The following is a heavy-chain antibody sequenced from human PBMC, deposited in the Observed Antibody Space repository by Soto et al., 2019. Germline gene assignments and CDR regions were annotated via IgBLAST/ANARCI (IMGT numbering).Heavy chain of an antibody. CDR3: ARDAAARDGRGGMDV. J-gene: IGHJ6*02. CDR1: GFTFRQYG. V-gene: IGHV3-33*01. CDR2: IFYDESKE. D-gene: IGHD6-6*01. Sequence: SLRLSCAASGFTFRQYGMHWVRQAPGKGLEWVAVIFYDESKEYYADSVRGRFTISRDNSNNMLYLQMNSLRGEDTALYYCARDAAARDGRGGMDVWGQGTTVTAP.